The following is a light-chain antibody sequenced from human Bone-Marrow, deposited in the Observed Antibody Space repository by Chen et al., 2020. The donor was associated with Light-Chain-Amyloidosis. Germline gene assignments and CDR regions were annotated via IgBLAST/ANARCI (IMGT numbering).Light chain of an antibody. Sequence: SYVLTQPSSVSVAPGQTATIACGGNNIGSTSVHWYQQTPGQAPLLVVYDDSDRPSGIPERLSGSNCGKTAALTISRVEAGDEAEYYCQVWDRSSDRPVFGGGTKLTVL. CDR3: QVWDRSSDRPV. J-gene: IGLJ3*02. V-gene: IGLV3-21*02. CDR2: DDS. CDR1: NIGSTS.